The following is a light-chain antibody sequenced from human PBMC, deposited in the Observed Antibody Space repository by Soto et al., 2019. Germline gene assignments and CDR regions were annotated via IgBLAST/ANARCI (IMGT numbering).Light chain of an antibody. CDR1: SSDVGAYNY. Sequence: QSALPQPASVSGSPGQSITISGTGTSSDVGAYNYVSWYQQHPGKAPKLMIFEVSNRPSGVSNLFSGSKSGNTASLTISGLQTEDEADYYCSSYRSSSTYVFGTGTKVTVL. J-gene: IGLJ1*01. CDR3: SSYRSSSTYV. V-gene: IGLV2-14*01. CDR2: EVS.